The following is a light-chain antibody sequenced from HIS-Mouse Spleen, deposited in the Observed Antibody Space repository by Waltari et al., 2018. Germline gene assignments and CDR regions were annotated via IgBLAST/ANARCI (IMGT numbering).Light chain of an antibody. J-gene: IGLJ1*01. V-gene: IGLV3-21*02. CDR2: DDS. Sequence: SYVLTQPPSVSVAPGQTARITCGGNKIGSKSVHWYQQRPGQAPVLVVYDDSDRPSGIPERVSGSNSGKTATLTSSRVEAGDEADYYCQVWDSSSDRVFGTGTKVTVL. CDR3: QVWDSSSDRV. CDR1: KIGSKS.